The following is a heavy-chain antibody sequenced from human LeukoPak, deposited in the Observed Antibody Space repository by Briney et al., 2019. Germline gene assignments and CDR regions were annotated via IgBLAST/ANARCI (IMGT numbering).Heavy chain of an antibody. CDR2: INPSGGST. CDR3: ARDADTAMGVQESNYFDY. V-gene: IGHV1-46*01. D-gene: IGHD5-18*01. J-gene: IGHJ4*02. CDR1: GYTFTSYY. Sequence: GASVKVSCKASGYTFTSYYMHWVRQAPGQGLEWMGIINPSGGSTSYAQKFQGRVTMTRDTSTSTVYMELSSLRSEDTAVYYCARDADTAMGVQESNYFDYWDQGTLVTVSS.